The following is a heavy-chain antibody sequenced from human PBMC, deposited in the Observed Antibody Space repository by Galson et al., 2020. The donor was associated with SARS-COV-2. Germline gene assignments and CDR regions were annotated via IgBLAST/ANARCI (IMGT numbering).Heavy chain of an antibody. J-gene: IGHJ3*02. D-gene: IGHD1-26*01. CDR3: ASPYDGAFDAFDI. Sequence: PSVKVSCKASGYTFTGYYIHWVRQPPGQGLEWMGWINPNSGGTHYAQKFQGRVPMTRDTSISPAYMELSRLRSDDTAVYYCASPYDGAFDAFDIWGQGTMVTVSS. V-gene: IGHV1-2*02. CDR2: INPNSGGT. CDR1: GYTFTGYY.